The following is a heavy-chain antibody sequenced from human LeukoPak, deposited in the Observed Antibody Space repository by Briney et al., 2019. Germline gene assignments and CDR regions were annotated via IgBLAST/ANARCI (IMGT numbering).Heavy chain of an antibody. Sequence: PSETLSLTCTVSGGSISSYYWSWIRQPPGKGLEWVSSITSGSSYIYYADSVKGRFTISRDNAKNSLYLQMNSLRAEDTAVYYCARDPYSGSYGNYYYYFMDVWGKGTTVTISS. CDR1: GGSISSYY. CDR2: ITSGSSYI. J-gene: IGHJ6*03. CDR3: ARDPYSGSYGNYYYYFMDV. V-gene: IGHV3-21*01. D-gene: IGHD1-26*01.